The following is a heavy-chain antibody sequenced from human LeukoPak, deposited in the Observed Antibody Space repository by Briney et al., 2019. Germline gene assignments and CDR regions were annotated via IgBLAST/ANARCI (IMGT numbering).Heavy chain of an antibody. CDR1: GYTFTSYD. D-gene: IGHD3-22*01. J-gene: IGHJ4*02. Sequence: ASVKVSCKASGYTFTSYDINWGRHATGHGLEWMGWMNPNSGNTGYAQKFQGRVPITADKSTSTAYMELSSLRSEGTAVYYCARAASYYDSSGYQIYYFDSWGQGTLGTVSS. V-gene: IGHV1-8*01. CDR2: MNPNSGNT. CDR3: ARAASYYDSSGYQIYYFDS.